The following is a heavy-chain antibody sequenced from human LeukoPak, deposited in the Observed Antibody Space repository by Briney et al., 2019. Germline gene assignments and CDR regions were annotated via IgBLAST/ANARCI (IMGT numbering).Heavy chain of an antibody. D-gene: IGHD3-3*01. CDR2: MNPNSGNT. CDR3: AREPKSHFYDFWSGYGYGMDV. J-gene: IGHJ6*02. V-gene: IGHV1-8*01. CDR1: GYTFTSYD. Sequence: ASVKVSCKASGYTFTSYDINWVRQATGQGLEWMGWMNPNSGNTGYAQKFQGRVTMTRNTSISTAYMELSSLSSEDTAVYYCAREPKSHFYDFWSGYGYGMDVWGQGTTVTVSS.